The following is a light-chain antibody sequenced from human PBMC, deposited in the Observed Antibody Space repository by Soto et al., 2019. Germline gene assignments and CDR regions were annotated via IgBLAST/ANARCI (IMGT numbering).Light chain of an antibody. J-gene: IGKJ4*01. CDR3: EHRSNWLT. CDR2: DAS. CDR1: QSVSSY. Sequence: EIVLTQSPATLSLSPAERATLSCRASQSVSSYLAWYQQKPGQAPRLLIHDASNRATGSPARFSGSGSGTDFTLTISSLEPEDFAVYDCEHRSNWLTFGGGTKVEIK. V-gene: IGKV3-11*01.